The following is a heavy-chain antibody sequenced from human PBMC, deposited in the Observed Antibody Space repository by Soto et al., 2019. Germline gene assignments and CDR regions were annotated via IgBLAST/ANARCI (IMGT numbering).Heavy chain of an antibody. J-gene: IGHJ4*02. CDR1: GFTFSSYN. D-gene: IGHD4-4*01. CDR2: ISASGSTI. CDR3: ARSKYIDY. V-gene: IGHV3-48*02. Sequence: PGGSLRLSCVVSGFTFSSYNMNWVRQAPGKGLEWVTYISASGSTIYYADSVKGRFTISRDNVKNSLYLQMNSLRDEDTAVYYCARSKYIDYWGQGTLVTVSS.